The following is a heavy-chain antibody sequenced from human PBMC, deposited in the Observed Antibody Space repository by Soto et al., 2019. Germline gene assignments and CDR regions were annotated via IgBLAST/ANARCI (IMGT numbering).Heavy chain of an antibody. CDR1: GDSISSGGYF. Sequence: QVQLQESGPGLVKPSQTLSLTCTVSGDSISSGGYFWPWIRQHPGKGLEWIGNTYNSEITYYNPSLTSRAIILVDPSKNPFSRSLSSVTAADTAVYSCARGAYIGYVAMDYWGQGTLVTVSS. D-gene: IGHD5-12*01. CDR3: ARGAYIGYVAMDY. CDR2: TYNSEIT. J-gene: IGHJ4*02. V-gene: IGHV4-31*03.